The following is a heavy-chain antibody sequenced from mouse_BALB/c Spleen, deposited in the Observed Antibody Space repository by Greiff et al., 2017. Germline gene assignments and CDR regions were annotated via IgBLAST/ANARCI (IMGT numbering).Heavy chain of an antibody. CDR3: ARADGYYVDY. CDR2: ISDGGSYT. V-gene: IGHV5-4*02. CDR1: GFTFSDYY. J-gene: IGHJ2*01. D-gene: IGHD2-3*01. Sequence: DVMLVESGGGLVKPGGSLKLSCAASGFTFSDYYMYWVRQTPEKRLEWVATISDGGSYTYYPDSVKGRFTISRDNAKNNLYLQMSSLKSEDTAMYYCARADGYYVDYWGQGTTLTVSS.